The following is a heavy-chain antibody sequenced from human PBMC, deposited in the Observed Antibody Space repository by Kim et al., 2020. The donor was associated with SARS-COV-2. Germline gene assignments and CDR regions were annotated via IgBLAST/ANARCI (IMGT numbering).Heavy chain of an antibody. D-gene: IGHD3-22*01. J-gene: IGHJ4*02. V-gene: IGHV1-69*02. CDR3: AVIEDPPGY. CDR2: GIA. Sequence: GIANYAQKFQSRVTITADKSTSTAYMELSSLRSEDTAVYYCAVIEDPPGYWGQGTLVTVSS.